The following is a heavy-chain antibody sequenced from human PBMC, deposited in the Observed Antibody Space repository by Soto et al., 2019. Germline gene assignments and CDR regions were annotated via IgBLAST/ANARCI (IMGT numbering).Heavy chain of an antibody. CDR3: AKDRRFCAGSRGPLGGLAV. CDR2: IGSNGFSV. D-gene: IGHD2-21*01. J-gene: IGHJ6*02. Sequence: EVQLVESGGGLVQPGGSLRVSCAASGFTYDDYAMHWVRQAPGKGLEWVSGIGSNGFSVGYVESVRGRFTSSRDNANKSLDLQINSLGAEDTYIYFCAKDRRFCAGSRGPLGGLAVWGQGTTATVSS. CDR1: GFTYDDYA. V-gene: IGHV3-9*01.